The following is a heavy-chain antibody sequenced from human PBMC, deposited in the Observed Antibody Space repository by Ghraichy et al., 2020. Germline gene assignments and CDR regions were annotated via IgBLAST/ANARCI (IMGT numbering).Heavy chain of an antibody. V-gene: IGHV4-61*08. CDR1: GDSVSSAASH. D-gene: IGHD2-21*02. CDR3: ARSMVTRLDP. J-gene: IGHJ5*02. Sequence: ETLSLTCTVSGDSVSSAASHWSWIRRSPGKGLEWIGYFYSIGGTNYNPSLKRRISMSVDTPKNQFSLKLSSVTAADTAVYYCARSMVTRLDPWGQGTPVIVSS. CDR2: FYSIGGT.